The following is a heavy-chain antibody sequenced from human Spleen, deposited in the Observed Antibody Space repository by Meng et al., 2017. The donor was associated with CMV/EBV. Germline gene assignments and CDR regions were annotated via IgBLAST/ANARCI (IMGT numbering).Heavy chain of an antibody. Sequence: ASVKVSCKASGHTFRDYRINPFSDYNIHWVRRAPGQGLEWMGWISLNSGGTNYAQKFQGRVTMTRDTSVTTSYMELSSLRSDDTAVYFCGRYNGGISDYWGQGTLVTVSS. V-gene: IGHV1-2*02. CDR2: ISLNSGGT. J-gene: IGHJ4*02. CDR3: GRYNGGISDY. CDR1: GHTFRDYRINPFSDYN. D-gene: IGHD2-8*01.